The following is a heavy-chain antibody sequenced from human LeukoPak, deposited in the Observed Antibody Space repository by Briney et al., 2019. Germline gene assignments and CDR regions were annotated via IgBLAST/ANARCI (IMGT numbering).Heavy chain of an antibody. D-gene: IGHD6-19*01. Sequence: GGSLRLSCAASGFTFRRYEMHWVRQAPGKGLEWVAFISYDGSNKYYADSVKGRFNISRDNSKNTLYLKMSSLRTEDTAVYYCVRDSPQGAVAGPNFDYWGQGTLVTVSS. J-gene: IGHJ4*02. CDR1: GFTFRRYE. CDR2: ISYDGSNK. CDR3: VRDSPQGAVAGPNFDY. V-gene: IGHV3-30-3*01.